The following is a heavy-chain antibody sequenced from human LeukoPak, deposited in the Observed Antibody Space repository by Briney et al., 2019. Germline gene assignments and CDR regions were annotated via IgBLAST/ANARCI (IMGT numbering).Heavy chain of an antibody. Sequence: ASVNVSCKASGYTFTGYHMHWVRRAPRQGLEWLGCINPNSGDTNDAQRFQGRVTRTRDTCITTAYMELSSLRSDDTAVYYCARELYGSGTYGFDYWGQGTLVTVSS. D-gene: IGHD3-10*01. V-gene: IGHV1-2*02. CDR2: INPNSGDT. J-gene: IGHJ4*02. CDR3: ARELYGSGTYGFDY. CDR1: GYTFTGYH.